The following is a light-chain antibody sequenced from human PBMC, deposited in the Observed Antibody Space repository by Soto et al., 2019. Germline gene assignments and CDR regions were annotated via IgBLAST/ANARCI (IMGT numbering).Light chain of an antibody. Sequence: EIVLTQSPATLSLSPGERATLSCRASQSVSTYLAWYQQKPGQAPRLLIYDASNSATGIPARFSGSGSGTDFTLTISSLEPEDFAVYYCQQRSNWPWTFGQGTKLEIK. CDR2: DAS. J-gene: IGKJ1*01. CDR3: QQRSNWPWT. V-gene: IGKV3-11*01. CDR1: QSVSTY.